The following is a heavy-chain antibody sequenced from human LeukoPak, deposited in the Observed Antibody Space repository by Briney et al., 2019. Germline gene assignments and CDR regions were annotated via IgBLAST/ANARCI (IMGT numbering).Heavy chain of an antibody. Sequence: SETLSLTCTVSGGSITNTSYFWGWIRQPPGKGLEWIGSIFYSGTTYYNPSLKSRVTISVDTSKNQFSLTLSSVTAADTAVYSRPGSVFGVLDYWGQGTLVTVSS. CDR3: PGSVFGVLDY. D-gene: IGHD5/OR15-5a*01. CDR1: GGSITNTSYF. J-gene: IGHJ4*02. CDR2: IFYSGTT. V-gene: IGHV4-39*01.